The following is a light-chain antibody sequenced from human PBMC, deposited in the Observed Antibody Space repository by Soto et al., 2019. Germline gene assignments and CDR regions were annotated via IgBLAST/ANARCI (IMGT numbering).Light chain of an antibody. CDR3: LLDYGGALV. CDR1: TGAVTSGYF. J-gene: IGLJ1*01. CDR2: NAG. V-gene: IGLV7-43*01. Sequence: QAVVTQEPSLTVSPGGTVTLTCASSTGAVTSGYFPNWFQQKPGQAPRALIYNAGNKQSWTPRRFSGSPRGSKAALTLSGVQPEDEAEYYCLLDYGGALVFGAGTKVTVL.